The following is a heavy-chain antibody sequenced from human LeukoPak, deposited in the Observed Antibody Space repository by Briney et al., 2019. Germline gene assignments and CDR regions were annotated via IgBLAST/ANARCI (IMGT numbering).Heavy chain of an antibody. J-gene: IGHJ1*01. CDR2: IYYSGST. CDR1: GGSISSSSYY. D-gene: IGHD6-13*01. CDR3: ASGMIAAAGTVEYFQH. Sequence: SEILSLTCTVSGGSISSSSYYWGWIRQPPGKGLEWIGSIYYSGSTYYNPSLKSRVTISVDTSKNQFSLKLSSVTAADTAVYYCASGMIAAAGTVEYFQHWGQGTLVTVSS. V-gene: IGHV4-39*07.